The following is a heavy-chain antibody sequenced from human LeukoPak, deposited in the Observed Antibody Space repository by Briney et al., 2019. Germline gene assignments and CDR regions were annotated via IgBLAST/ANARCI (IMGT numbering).Heavy chain of an antibody. CDR2: IYYSGST. V-gene: IGHV4-39*07. CDR1: GGSISSSSYY. D-gene: IGHD6-19*01. Sequence: SETLSLTCTVSGGSISSSSYYWGWIRQPPGKGLEWIGSIYYSGSTHYNPSLKSRVTISVDTSKNQFSLKLSSVTAADTAVYYCARVWQWLVLFDYYYYMDVWGKGTTVTISS. J-gene: IGHJ6*03. CDR3: ARVWQWLVLFDYYYYMDV.